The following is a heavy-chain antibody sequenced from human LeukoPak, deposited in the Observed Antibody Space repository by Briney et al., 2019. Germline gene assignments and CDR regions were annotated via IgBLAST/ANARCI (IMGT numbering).Heavy chain of an antibody. J-gene: IGHJ5*02. CDR3: ARGVNWIDP. CDR1: GDSISSYY. V-gene: IGHV4-59*01. Sequence: SETLSLICTVSGDSISSYYWNWIRQPPGRGLEWIGDTHYSGSSNYNPSLESRVTMSVDTSKNQFSLKLSSVTAADTAVYYCARGVNWIDPWGQGTLVTVSS. D-gene: IGHD6-13*01. CDR2: THYSGSS.